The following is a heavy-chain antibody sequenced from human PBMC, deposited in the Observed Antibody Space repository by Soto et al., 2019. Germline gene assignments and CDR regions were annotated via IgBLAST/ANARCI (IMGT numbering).Heavy chain of an antibody. D-gene: IGHD3-3*01. CDR1: GGTFSSYT. CDR3: ALIETAFLMDV. Sequence: SVKVSCKASGGTFSSYTISWVRQAPGQGLEWMGKIIPILGITNYAQKFQGRVTITGDTSTSTVYMELSSLRSEDTAVYYCALIETAFLMDVWGQGTTVTVSS. J-gene: IGHJ6*02. V-gene: IGHV1-69*02. CDR2: IIPILGIT.